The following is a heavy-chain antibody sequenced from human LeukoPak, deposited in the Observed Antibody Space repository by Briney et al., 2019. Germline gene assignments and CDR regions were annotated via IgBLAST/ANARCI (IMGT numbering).Heavy chain of an antibody. J-gene: IGHJ4*02. CDR3: ARDPTPIVPD. V-gene: IGHV3-21*01. CDR1: GLTFSSYS. Sequence: PGGSLRLSCAASGLTFSSYSMNWVRQAPGKGLEWVSSIGSSSSYIYYADSVKGRFTISRDNAKNSLYLQMNSLRAEDTAVYYCARDPTPIVPDWGQGTLVTVSS. CDR2: IGSSSSYI. D-gene: IGHD1-26*01.